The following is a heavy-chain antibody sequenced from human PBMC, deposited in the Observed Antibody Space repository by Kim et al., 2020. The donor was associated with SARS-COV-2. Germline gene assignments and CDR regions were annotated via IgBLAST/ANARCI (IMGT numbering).Heavy chain of an antibody. J-gene: IGHJ4*02. CDR3: ARDPFAPVSSRPYY. CDR2: ISYDGSNK. Sequence: GGSLRLSCAASGFTFSSYAMHWVRQAPGKGLEWVAVISYDGSNKYYADSVKGRFTISRDNSKNTLYLQMNSLRAEDTAVYYCARDPFAPVSSRPYYWGQGTLVTVSS. CDR1: GFTFSSYA. V-gene: IGHV3-30-3*01. D-gene: IGHD6-13*01.